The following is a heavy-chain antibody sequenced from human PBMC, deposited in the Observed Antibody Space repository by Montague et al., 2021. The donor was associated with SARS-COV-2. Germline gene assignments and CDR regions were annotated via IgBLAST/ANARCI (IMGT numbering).Heavy chain of an antibody. CDR3: ARVFPRWLQYDPYFDY. V-gene: IGHV4-59*01. CDR1: GASISSYY. J-gene: IGHJ4*02. Sequence: SKTLSLTCTVSGASISSYYWSWIRQPPGKGLEWIGYTYYSGSTNYNPSLKSRVTISVDTSKNQFSLKLSSVTAADTAVYYCARVFPRWLQYDPYFDYWGQGALVTVSS. D-gene: IGHD5-24*01. CDR2: TYYSGST.